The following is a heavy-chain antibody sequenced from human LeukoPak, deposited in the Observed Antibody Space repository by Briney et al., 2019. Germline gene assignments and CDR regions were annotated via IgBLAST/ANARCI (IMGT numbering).Heavy chain of an antibody. Sequence: PGRSLRLCCAASGFTFDDYAMHWVRQAPGKGLEWVSGISWNSGSIGYADSVKGRFTISRDNAKNSLYLQMNSLRAEDTALYYCAKGVAGTFDYWGQGTLVTVSS. V-gene: IGHV3-9*01. CDR3: AKGVAGTFDY. CDR1: GFTFDDYA. J-gene: IGHJ4*02. D-gene: IGHD6-19*01. CDR2: ISWNSGSI.